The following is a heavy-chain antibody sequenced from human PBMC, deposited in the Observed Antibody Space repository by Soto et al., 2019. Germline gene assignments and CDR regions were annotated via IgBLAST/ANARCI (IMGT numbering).Heavy chain of an antibody. CDR2: ISYDGTKI. J-gene: IGHJ6*02. D-gene: IGHD2-15*01. V-gene: IGHV3-30-3*01. Sequence: PGGSLRLSCTASGFTFSIYAMHWVRQAPGKGLEWVAIISYDGTKIDYAGSVKGRFTISRDNSKNTLYLQMNSLTTEDTAVYYCARRDFYCRGRNCYSGDYVMEVWGPGTTVTVSS. CDR3: ARRDFYCRGRNCYSGDYVMEV. CDR1: GFTFSIYA.